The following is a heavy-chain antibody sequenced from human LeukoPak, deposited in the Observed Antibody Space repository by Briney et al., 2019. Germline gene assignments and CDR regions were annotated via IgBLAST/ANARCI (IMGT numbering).Heavy chain of an antibody. Sequence: GGSLRLSCAASGFTFSSYWMSWVRQAPGKGLEWVANIKQDGSEKYYVDSVKGRFTISRDNAKNSLYLQMNSLRAEDTAVYYCARVSYYDFWSGYQVHYYYYMDVWGKGTTVTVSS. CDR3: ARVSYYDFWSGYQVHYYYYMDV. J-gene: IGHJ6*03. D-gene: IGHD3-3*01. CDR2: IKQDGSEK. V-gene: IGHV3-7*01. CDR1: GFTFSSYW.